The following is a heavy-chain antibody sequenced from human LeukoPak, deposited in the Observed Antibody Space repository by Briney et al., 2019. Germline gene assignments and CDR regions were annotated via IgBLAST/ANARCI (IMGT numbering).Heavy chain of an antibody. CDR1: GYTFTGYY. CDR2: INPILGIA. Sequence: GASVKVSCKASGYTFTGYYMHWVRQAPGQGLEWMGWINPILGIANYAQKFQGRVTITADKSTSTAYMELSSLRSEDTAVYYCARDCSSTSCYDYYYYGMDVWGQGTTVTVSS. J-gene: IGHJ6*02. CDR3: ARDCSSTSCYDYYYYGMDV. D-gene: IGHD2-2*01. V-gene: IGHV1-69*10.